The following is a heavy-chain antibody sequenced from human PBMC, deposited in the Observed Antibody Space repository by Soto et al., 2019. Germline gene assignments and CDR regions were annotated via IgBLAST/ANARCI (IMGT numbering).Heavy chain of an antibody. CDR2: IYHSGTT. V-gene: IGHV4-38-2*01. CDR3: ARTDNLGYYPY. D-gene: IGHD3-3*01. J-gene: IGHJ4*02. CDR1: GGSIISNYW. Sequence: SETLSLTCAVSGGSIISNYWWAWIRQSPGEGLVWIGSIYHSGTTYYNPSLESRVIISVDTSESRFALRLTSVTAADSDVYDCARTDNLGYYPYLGQGSLVTVSS.